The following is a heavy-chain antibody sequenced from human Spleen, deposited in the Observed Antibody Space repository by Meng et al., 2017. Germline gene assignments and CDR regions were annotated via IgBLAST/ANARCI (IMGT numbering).Heavy chain of an antibody. CDR3: AREGYYDYVWGSYRYYFDY. J-gene: IGHJ4*02. CDR2: INHSGST. V-gene: IGHV4-34*01. CDR1: GGSFSGYY. Sequence: SETLSLTCAVYGGSFSGYYWSWIRQPPGKGLEWIGEINHSGSTNYNPSLKSRVTISVDTSKNQFSPKLSSVTAADTAVYYCAREGYYDYVWGSYRYYFDYWGQGTLVTGSS. D-gene: IGHD3-16*02.